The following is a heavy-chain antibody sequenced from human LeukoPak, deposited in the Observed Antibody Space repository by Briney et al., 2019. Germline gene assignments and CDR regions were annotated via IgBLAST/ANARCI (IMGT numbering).Heavy chain of an antibody. CDR3: ARGGDTSNWYPGYFDY. Sequence: PGGSLRLSCAASGFTFSNYWMHWVRQAPGKGPVWVSRIKSDGSSTRFADSVQGRFTISRDNGKNTVYLQMNSLRAEDTAVYYCARGGDTSNWYPGYFDYWGHGALVIISS. V-gene: IGHV3-74*01. D-gene: IGHD6-13*01. J-gene: IGHJ4*01. CDR2: IKSDGSST. CDR1: GFTFSNYW.